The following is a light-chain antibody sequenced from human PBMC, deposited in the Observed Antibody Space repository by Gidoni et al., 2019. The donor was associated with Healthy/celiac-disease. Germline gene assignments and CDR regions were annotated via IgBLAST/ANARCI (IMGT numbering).Light chain of an antibody. CDR1: QSVSSSY. J-gene: IGKJ1*01. V-gene: IGKV3-20*01. CDR3: QQYGSXPWT. Sequence: EIVLTQSPGTLSLSPGERATLSCRASQSVSSSYLAWYQQKPGQAPRLLIYGASSRAPGIPDRFSGSGSGTDFTLTISRLEPEDFAVYYCQQYGSXPWTFGQGTKVEXK. CDR2: GAS.